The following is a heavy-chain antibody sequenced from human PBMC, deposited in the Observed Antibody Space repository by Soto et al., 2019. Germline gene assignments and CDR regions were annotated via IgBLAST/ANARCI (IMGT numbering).Heavy chain of an antibody. D-gene: IGHD4-17*01. J-gene: IGHJ6*02. CDR2: IYCSGST. Sequence: SETLSLTCTVSGGSISSGDYYWSWIRQPPGKGLEWIGYIYCSGSTYYNPSLKSRVTISVDTSKNQFSLKLSSVTAADTAVYYCARDTTTVTPYYYYGMDVWGQGTTVTVSS. V-gene: IGHV4-30-4*01. CDR3: ARDTTTVTPYYYYGMDV. CDR1: GGSISSGDYY.